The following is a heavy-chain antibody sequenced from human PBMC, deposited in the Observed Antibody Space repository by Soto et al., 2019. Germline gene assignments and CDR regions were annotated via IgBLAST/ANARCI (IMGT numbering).Heavy chain of an antibody. J-gene: IGHJ4*02. V-gene: IGHV1-18*01. CDR2: ISAYNGNT. CDR3: ARDIAVAGPRDFDY. Sequence: ASVKVSCKAPGYTFTSYGISWLRQAPGQGLEWMGWISAYNGNTNYAQKLQGRVTMTTDTSTSTAYMELRSLRSDDTAVYYCARDIAVAGPRDFDYWGQGTLVTVSS. D-gene: IGHD6-19*01. CDR1: GYTFTSYG.